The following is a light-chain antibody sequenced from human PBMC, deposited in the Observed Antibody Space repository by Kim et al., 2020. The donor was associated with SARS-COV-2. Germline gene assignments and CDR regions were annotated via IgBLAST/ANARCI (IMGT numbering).Light chain of an antibody. CDR3: QHYDNLRT. Sequence: DIQMTQSPSSLSATVGDRVTITCQASQDISNFLNWYQQKPGKAPKLLIYEASTLQTGVPSRFSGSGYGTDFTFAISSLQPEDFATYFCQHYDNLRTFGGGTKVDIK. J-gene: IGKJ4*01. CDR1: QDISNF. CDR2: EAS. V-gene: IGKV1-33*01.